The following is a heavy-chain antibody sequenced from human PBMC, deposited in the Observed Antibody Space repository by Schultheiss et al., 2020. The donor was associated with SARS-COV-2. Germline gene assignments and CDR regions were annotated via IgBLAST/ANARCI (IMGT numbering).Heavy chain of an antibody. CDR1: GGSISSYY. CDR3: ARGRFGYCSSTSCNRYFDY. Sequence: SETLSLTCTVSGGSISSYYWSWIRQPAGKGLEWIGRIYTSGSTNYNPSLKNRVTMSVDVSKNQFPLKLSSVTAADTAVYYCARGRFGYCSSTSCNRYFDYWGLG. D-gene: IGHD2-2*02. V-gene: IGHV4-4*07. CDR2: IYTSGST. J-gene: IGHJ4*02.